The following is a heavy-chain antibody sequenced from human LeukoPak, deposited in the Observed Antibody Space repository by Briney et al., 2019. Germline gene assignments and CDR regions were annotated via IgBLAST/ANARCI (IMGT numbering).Heavy chain of an antibody. V-gene: IGHV4-59*01. J-gene: IGHJ3*02. CDR2: IYYSGSA. CDR1: GGSISSYY. D-gene: IGHD3-10*01. Sequence: SETLSLTYTVSGGSISSYYWSWIRQPPGKGLEWIGYIYYSGSANYNPSLKSRVTISVDTSKTQVSLKLSSVTAADSAVYYCARLIWFGSASDIWGQGTMVTVSS. CDR3: ARLIWFGSASDI.